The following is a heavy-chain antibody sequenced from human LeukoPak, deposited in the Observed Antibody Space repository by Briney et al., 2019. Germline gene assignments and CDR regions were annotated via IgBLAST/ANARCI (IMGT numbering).Heavy chain of an antibody. CDR3: AGGYSSGRYWWYFDL. CDR1: GGSISGYY. Sequence: SSETLSLTCSVSGGSISGYYWSWIRQPPGKGLEWIGYIYTSGSTNYNPSLKSRVTISVDTSKNQFSLKLSSVTAADTAVYFCAGGYSSGRYWWYFDLWGRGTLVTVSS. V-gene: IGHV4-4*09. D-gene: IGHD6-19*01. J-gene: IGHJ2*01. CDR2: IYTSGST.